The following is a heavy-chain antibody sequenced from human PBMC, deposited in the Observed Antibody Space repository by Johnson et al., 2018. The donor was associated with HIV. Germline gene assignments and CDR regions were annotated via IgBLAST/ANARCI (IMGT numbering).Heavy chain of an antibody. J-gene: IGHJ3*02. CDR3: ARDRYYDSSGSHAFDI. CDR2: IWYDGSNK. D-gene: IGHD3-22*01. CDR1: GFTFSSYG. V-gene: IGHV3-30*19. Sequence: VQLVESGGVVVQPGGSLRLSCTASGFTFSSYGLHWVRQAPGKGLEWVAVIWYDGSNKYYADSVKGRFTISRDNSKNTLYLQMNSLRAEDTAVYYCARDRYYDSSGSHAFDIWGQGTMVTVSS.